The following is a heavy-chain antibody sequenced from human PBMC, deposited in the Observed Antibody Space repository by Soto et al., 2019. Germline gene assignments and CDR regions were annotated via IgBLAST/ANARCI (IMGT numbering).Heavy chain of an antibody. CDR3: ARGRHWFGP. Sequence: SETLSLTCTFSGITLTSSDWNWFRPSPGKGLEWIGQISDRGDINYNPPLESRVAISTDTSKNQVSLTLTAVNAADTAVYFCARGRHWFGPWGQGNLVTVSP. J-gene: IGHJ5*02. CDR2: ISDRGDI. V-gene: IGHV4-59*08. CDR1: GITLTSSD.